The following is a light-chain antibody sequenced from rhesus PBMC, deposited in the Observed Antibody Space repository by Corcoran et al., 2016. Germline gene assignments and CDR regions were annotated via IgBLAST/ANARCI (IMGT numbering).Light chain of an antibody. CDR2: YNS. CDR3: QAWDSHSGHCV. V-gene: IGLV3-36*02. J-gene: IGLJ1*01. Sequence: FDLTQAPSVSLSPGQPARITFEGDMIGSNYIFWYKQEPPPAPTLVMFYNSERPSGIPDRFSGYKSGNTATLTITGVEAGDEADNYCQAWDSHSGHCVFGLGTRLTVL. CDR1: MIGSNY.